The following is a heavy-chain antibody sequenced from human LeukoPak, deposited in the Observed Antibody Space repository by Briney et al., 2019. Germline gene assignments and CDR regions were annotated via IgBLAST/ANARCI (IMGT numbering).Heavy chain of an antibody. J-gene: IGHJ3*02. CDR3: ARVPIFGVGPLLDAFDI. Sequence: ASVKASCKASGYTFTSYYMHWVRQAPGQGLEWMGIINPSGGTTSYAQKFQGRVTMTRDTSTSTVYMELSSLRSEDTAVYYCARVPIFGVGPLLDAFDIWGQGTMVTVSS. CDR1: GYTFTSYY. V-gene: IGHV1-46*01. CDR2: INPSGGTT. D-gene: IGHD3-3*02.